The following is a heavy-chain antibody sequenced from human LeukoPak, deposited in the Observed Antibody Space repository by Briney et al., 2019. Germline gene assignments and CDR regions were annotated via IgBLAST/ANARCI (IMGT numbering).Heavy chain of an antibody. Sequence: GVSLRLSCEGSGFTFKNFGMRWIRQAPGKGLEWVSEVSGSGRTTDYADSVKGRFVISRDNSKNALYLEMNNLGVEDTAIYYCAKRRTTGNYFDYWGQGTLVTVSA. CDR1: GFTFKNFG. D-gene: IGHD2-8*02. J-gene: IGHJ4*02. CDR3: AKRRTTGNYFDY. CDR2: VSGSGRTT. V-gene: IGHV3-23*01.